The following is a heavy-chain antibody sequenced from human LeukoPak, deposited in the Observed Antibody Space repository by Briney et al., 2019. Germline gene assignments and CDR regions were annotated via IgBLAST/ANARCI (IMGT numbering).Heavy chain of an antibody. Sequence: GGSLRLSCAASGFTFRNYWMSWVRQAPGKGLEWVANIKQDGSLKYYVDSLKGRFTISRDNAKTSVYLQMSSLRAEDTAVYFCARMGYSSSSFDYWGQGTLVTVSP. CDR3: ARMGYSSSSFDY. J-gene: IGHJ4*02. V-gene: IGHV3-7*01. CDR2: IKQDGSLK. D-gene: IGHD6-6*01. CDR1: GFTFRNYW.